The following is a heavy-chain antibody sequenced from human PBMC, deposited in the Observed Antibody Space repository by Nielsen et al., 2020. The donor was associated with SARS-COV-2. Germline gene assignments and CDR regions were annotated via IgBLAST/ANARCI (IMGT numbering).Heavy chain of an antibody. CDR2: INQNGGAK. D-gene: IGHD3-3*01. J-gene: IGHJ4*02. Sequence: GESLKISCAASGFMLSSHWMTWVRQAPGKGLEWVANINQNGGAKYYVDSVKGRFTISRDNVKTSLYLQMDSLRAEDTAVYYCVRDSSVVIWSGYPVDWGQGTLVTVSS. CDR1: GFMLSSHW. V-gene: IGHV3-7*01. CDR3: VRDSSVVIWSGYPVD.